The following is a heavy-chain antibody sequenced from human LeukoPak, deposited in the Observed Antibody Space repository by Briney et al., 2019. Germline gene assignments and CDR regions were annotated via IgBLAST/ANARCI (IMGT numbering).Heavy chain of an antibody. Sequence: GESLNISSKSSGYSLTSYWSGWRRQPPQKDLEWMGIIYPGDSDTRYSPSFQGQVTISADKSISTAYLQWSSLKASDTAMYYCARLAYYDSSSGYFLDYWGQGTLVTVSS. J-gene: IGHJ4*02. CDR3: ARLAYYDSSSGYFLDY. D-gene: IGHD3-22*01. V-gene: IGHV5-51*01. CDR1: GYSLTSYW. CDR2: IYPGDSDT.